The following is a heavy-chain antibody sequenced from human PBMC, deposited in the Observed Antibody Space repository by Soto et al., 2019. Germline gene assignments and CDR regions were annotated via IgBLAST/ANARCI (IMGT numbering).Heavy chain of an antibody. D-gene: IGHD1-26*01. V-gene: IGHV3-23*01. CDR3: AKSRVGATHVGYYYYGMDV. J-gene: IGHJ6*02. CDR1: GFTFSSYA. Sequence: GGSLRISCAASGFTFSSYAMSWVRQAPGKGLEWVSAISGSGGRTYYADSVKGRFTHSRDNSKNTLDLQRNSLRAVDTAVYYCAKSRVGATHVGYYYYGMDVWGQGTTVTVSS. CDR2: ISGSGGRT.